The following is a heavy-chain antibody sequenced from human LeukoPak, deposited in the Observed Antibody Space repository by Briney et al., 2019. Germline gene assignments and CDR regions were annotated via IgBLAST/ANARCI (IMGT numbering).Heavy chain of an antibody. CDR1: GYTFTGYY. J-gene: IGHJ4*02. Sequence: ASVKVSCKASGYTFTGYYMHWVRQAPGQGLAWMGWINPNSGGTNYAQKFQGRVTMTRDTSISTAYMELSRLRSDDTAVYYCARAGSYKDFYYFDYWGQGTMVTVSS. CDR3: ARAGSYKDFYYFDY. V-gene: IGHV1-2*02. D-gene: IGHD1-26*01. CDR2: INPNSGGT.